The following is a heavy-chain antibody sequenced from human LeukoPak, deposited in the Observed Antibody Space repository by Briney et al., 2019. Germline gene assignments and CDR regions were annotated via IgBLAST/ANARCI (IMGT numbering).Heavy chain of an antibody. D-gene: IGHD1-26*01. CDR2: IYYSGST. CDR1: GGSFSGYY. CDR3: ARIVGANFDY. J-gene: IGHJ4*02. Sequence: SETLSLTCAVYGGSFSGYYWSWIRQPPGKGLEWIGYIYYSGSTNYNPSLKSRVTISVDTSKNQFSLKLSSVTAADTAVYYCARIVGANFDYWGQGTLVTVSS. V-gene: IGHV4-59*01.